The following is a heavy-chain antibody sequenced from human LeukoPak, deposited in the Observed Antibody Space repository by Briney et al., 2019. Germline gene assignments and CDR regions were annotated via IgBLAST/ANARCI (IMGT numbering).Heavy chain of an antibody. CDR1: GGTFSSYA. D-gene: IGHD6-13*01. Sequence: GASVKVSCKASGGTFSSYAVSWVRQAPGQGLEWMGGIIPIFGTANYAQKFQGRVTITADESTSTAYMELSSLRSEDTAVYYCARGGSSWKGAIDYWGQGTLVTVSS. CDR3: ARGGSSWKGAIDY. V-gene: IGHV1-69*13. J-gene: IGHJ4*02. CDR2: IIPIFGTA.